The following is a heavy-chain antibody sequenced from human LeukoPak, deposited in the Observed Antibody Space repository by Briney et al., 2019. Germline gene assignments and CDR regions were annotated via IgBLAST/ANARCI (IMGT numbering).Heavy chain of an antibody. Sequence: SETLSLTCIVSGVSVRGGSYYWSWIRQPPGKGLEWIGYIYYTGSTNYNPSLKSRVTISLDTSKNQLSLNLSSVTAADTALYYCARVTVGVDYWGQGTLVTVSS. CDR2: IYYTGST. V-gene: IGHV4-61*01. D-gene: IGHD1-26*01. J-gene: IGHJ4*02. CDR1: GVSVRGGSYY. CDR3: ARVTVGVDY.